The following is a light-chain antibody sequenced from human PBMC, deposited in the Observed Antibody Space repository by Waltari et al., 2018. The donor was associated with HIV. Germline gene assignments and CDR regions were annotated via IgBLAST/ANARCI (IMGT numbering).Light chain of an antibody. V-gene: IGKV3-15*01. J-gene: IGKJ4*01. CDR3: QQYGSWPLT. Sequence: ETVMTRSPATLSVSPGEGVTLSCRASQSLTTQLAWYQQKPGQPPRLLIYDISMRATGIPVRFSGSGSGTDFTLAITSLQSEDFAVYYCQQYGSWPLTFGGGTKVEIK. CDR2: DIS. CDR1: QSLTTQ.